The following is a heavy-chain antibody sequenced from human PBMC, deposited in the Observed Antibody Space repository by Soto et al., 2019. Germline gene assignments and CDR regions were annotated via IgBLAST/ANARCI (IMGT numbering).Heavy chain of an antibody. Sequence: QVQLVQSGAEVKKPGASVKVSCKASGYTFTGYYMHWVRQAPGQGLEWMGWINPNSGGTNYAQKFQGWVTMTRDTSIGTAYMELSRLRSDDTAVYYCARDNTKYYYGSGSYYFDYWGQGTLVTVSS. CDR1: GYTFTGYY. CDR2: INPNSGGT. CDR3: ARDNTKYYYGSGSYYFDY. J-gene: IGHJ4*02. V-gene: IGHV1-2*04. D-gene: IGHD3-10*01.